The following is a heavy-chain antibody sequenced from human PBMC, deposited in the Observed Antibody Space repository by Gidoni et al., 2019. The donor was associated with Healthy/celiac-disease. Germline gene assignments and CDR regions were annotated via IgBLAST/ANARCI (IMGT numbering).Heavy chain of an antibody. CDR1: GFTVSSNY. CDR3: ARGPTYDSSGYYLPPYYFDY. CDR2: IYSGGST. Sequence: EVQLVESGGGLVQPGGSLRLSCAASGFTVSSNYMGWVRQAPGKGLEWVSVIYSGGSTYYADSVKGRFTISRDNSKNTLYLQMNSLRAEDTAVYYCARGPTYDSSGYYLPPYYFDYWGQGTLVTVSS. V-gene: IGHV3-66*01. D-gene: IGHD3-22*01. J-gene: IGHJ4*02.